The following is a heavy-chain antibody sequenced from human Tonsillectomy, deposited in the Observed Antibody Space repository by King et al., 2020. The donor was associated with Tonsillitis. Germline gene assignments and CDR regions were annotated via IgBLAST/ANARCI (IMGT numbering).Heavy chain of an antibody. CDR1: GFIFSNYG. CDR2: TWYDGSNK. V-gene: IGHV3-33*08. J-gene: IGHJ4*02. Sequence: QLVQSGGGVVQPGRSLRLSCAASGFIFSNYGIHWVRQAPGKGLEWVAVTWYDGSNKYYVDSVKGRFTISRDNSKNTMYLQMNSLRAEDTAVYYCARDEGKGLDYWGQGTLVTVSS. CDR3: ARDEGKGLDY.